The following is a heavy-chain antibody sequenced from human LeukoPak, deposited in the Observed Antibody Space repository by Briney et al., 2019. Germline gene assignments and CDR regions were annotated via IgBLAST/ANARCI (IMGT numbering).Heavy chain of an antibody. J-gene: IGHJ4*02. D-gene: IGHD1-1*01. CDR3: ARRPLRPTGTIYFDY. V-gene: IGHV1-69*05. Sequence: GASVKVSCKASGGNFSSYAISWVRQAPGQGLEWMGGIIPIFCTANYAQKFQGRVTITTDESTGTAYMVLSSLRSEDTAVYYCARRPLRPTGTIYFDYWGQGTLVTVSS. CDR1: GGNFSSYA. CDR2: IIPIFCTA.